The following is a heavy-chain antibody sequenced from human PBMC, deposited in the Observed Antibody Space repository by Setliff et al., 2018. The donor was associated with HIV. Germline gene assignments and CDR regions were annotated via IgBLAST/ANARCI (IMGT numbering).Heavy chain of an antibody. CDR3: ASGRGEYSSGWYRNALDI. J-gene: IGHJ3*02. CDR1: AHTFTGYY. Sequence: ASVKVSCKASAHTFTGYYVHWVRQAPGQGLEWMGWINPNNGDTKYAQKFQGRVTMTTDTSTSTAYMELRSLRSDDTAVYYCASGRGEYSSGWYRNALDIWGQGTMVTVSS. V-gene: IGHV1-2*02. D-gene: IGHD6-19*01. CDR2: INPNNGDT.